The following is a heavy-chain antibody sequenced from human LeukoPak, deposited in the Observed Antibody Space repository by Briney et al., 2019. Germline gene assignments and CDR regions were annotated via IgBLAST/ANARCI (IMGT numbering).Heavy chain of an antibody. Sequence: GGSLRLSCAASGFTFSSYGMHWVRQAPGKGLEWVAFIRYDGSNKYYADSVKGRFTISRDNSKSTLYLQMNSLRAEDTAVYYCASLGYCSSTSCPDPPFDYWGQGTLVTVSS. CDR1: GFTFSSYG. CDR3: ASLGYCSSTSCPDPPFDY. CDR2: IRYDGSNK. V-gene: IGHV3-30*02. D-gene: IGHD2-2*01. J-gene: IGHJ4*02.